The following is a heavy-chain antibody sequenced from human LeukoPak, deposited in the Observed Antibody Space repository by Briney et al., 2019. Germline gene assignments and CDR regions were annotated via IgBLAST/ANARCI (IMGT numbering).Heavy chain of an antibody. CDR2: ISYDGSNK. J-gene: IGHJ4*02. CDR1: GVTFSSYG. D-gene: IGHD2-15*01. Sequence: GRSLRLSCAASGVTFSSYGMHWVRQAPGKGLEWVAVISYDGSNKYYADSVKGRFTISRDNSKNTLYLQMNSLRAEDTAVYYCAKDHRRILDCSGGSCPLSFPDYWGQATLVTVSS. V-gene: IGHV3-30*18. CDR3: AKDHRRILDCSGGSCPLSFPDY.